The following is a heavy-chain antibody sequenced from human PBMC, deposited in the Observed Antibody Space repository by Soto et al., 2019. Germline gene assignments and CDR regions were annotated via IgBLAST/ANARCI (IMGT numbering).Heavy chain of an antibody. J-gene: IGHJ4*02. CDR1: GFTFSSYA. V-gene: IGHV3-23*01. CDR3: AKDLVPDDGDYAFDY. CDR2: ISGSGGST. D-gene: IGHD4-17*01. Sequence: GGSLRLSCAASGFTFSSYAMSWVRQAPGKGLEWVSAISGSGGSTYYADSVKGWFTISRDNSKNTLYLQMNSLRAEDTAVYYCAKDLVPDDGDYAFDYWGQGTLVTVSS.